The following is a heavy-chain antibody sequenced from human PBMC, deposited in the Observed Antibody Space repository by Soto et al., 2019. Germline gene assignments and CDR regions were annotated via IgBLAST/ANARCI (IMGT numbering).Heavy chain of an antibody. V-gene: IGHV1-69*19. Sequence: QVQLVRSGAEMKKPGSSVKVSCQSSGGTFNTYAMNWVRQAPGQGPEWMGDISPMFGAANYAAKFQGRVTITADESMGTSYMQLSSLTSGDTALYFCAREVQVHTPAFVYWGQGTLVTVSS. J-gene: IGHJ4*02. CDR1: GGTFNTYA. D-gene: IGHD3-10*01. CDR2: ISPMFGAA. CDR3: AREVQVHTPAFVY.